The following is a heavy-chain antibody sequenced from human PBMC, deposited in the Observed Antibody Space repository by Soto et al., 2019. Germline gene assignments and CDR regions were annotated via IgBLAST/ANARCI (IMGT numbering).Heavy chain of an antibody. V-gene: IGHV1-8*01. CDR1: GYTFTSYD. D-gene: IGHD2-15*01. Sequence: ASVKVSCKASGYTFTSYDINWVRQATGQGLEWMGWMNPNSGNTGYAQKFQGRVTMTRNTSISTAYMELRSLRSDDTAVYYCARDPGGCSGGSCYVLFDYWGQGTLVTVSS. CDR2: MNPNSGNT. J-gene: IGHJ4*02. CDR3: ARDPGGCSGGSCYVLFDY.